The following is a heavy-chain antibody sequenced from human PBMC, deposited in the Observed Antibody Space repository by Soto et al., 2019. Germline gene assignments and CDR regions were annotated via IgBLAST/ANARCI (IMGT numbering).Heavy chain of an antibody. D-gene: IGHD2-15*01. CDR1: GGSISSSGHY. CDR3: SRHYCSGGSCYYYGMDV. J-gene: IGHJ6*02. Sequence: SETLSLTCTVSGGSISSSGHYWGWVRQPPGKGLEWIGTIHYSGDAYYNPSLKSRVSISVDTSKSQFSLKLNSVTAADTALYYCSRHYCSGGSCYYYGMDVWGQGTKGTVSS. CDR2: IHYSGDA. V-gene: IGHV4-39*01.